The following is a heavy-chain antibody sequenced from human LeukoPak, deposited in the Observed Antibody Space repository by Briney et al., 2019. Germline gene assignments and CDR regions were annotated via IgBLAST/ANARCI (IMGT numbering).Heavy chain of an antibody. D-gene: IGHD3-22*01. CDR1: GGSISSSNW. CDR3: ARVTGYVIEDYFDY. CDR2: INHSGST. V-gene: IGHV4-4*02. Sequence: PSGTLSLTCAVSGGSISSSNWWSWVRQPPGKGLEWIGEINHSGSTNYNPSLKSRVTISVDTSKNQFSLKLRSVTAADTAVYYCARVTGYVIEDYFDYWGQGTLVTVSS. J-gene: IGHJ4*02.